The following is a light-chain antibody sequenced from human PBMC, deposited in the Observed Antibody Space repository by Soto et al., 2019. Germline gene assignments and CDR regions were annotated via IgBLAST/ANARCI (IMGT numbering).Light chain of an antibody. V-gene: IGKV3-20*01. J-gene: IGKJ3*01. CDR1: QNVSSSY. Sequence: EIVLTQSPGTLSLSPGERATLSCRASQNVSSSYLAWYQQKPGQAPRLLIYGASSRATGIPDRFSGSGSGTDFTLTISRLEPEDFAVYYCQQYGSSPTTFGPGTKVDIK. CDR3: QQYGSSPTT. CDR2: GAS.